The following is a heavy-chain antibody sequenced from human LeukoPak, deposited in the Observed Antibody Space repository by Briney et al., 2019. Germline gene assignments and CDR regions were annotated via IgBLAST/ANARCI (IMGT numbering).Heavy chain of an antibody. CDR3: AGGRENWNVAYDS. J-gene: IGHJ4*02. V-gene: IGHV4-59*11. CDR1: GGAGGLISNHY. D-gene: IGHD1-1*01. Sequence: PSDTLSLTCTVSGGAGGLISNHYSSWIRQPPGKGLEWIACMYDGVRSNYNPSLKSRVTMSIDTSNSQFSLKLTSVTAADTAVYFCAGGRENWNVAYDSWGQGTLVTVSP. CDR2: MYDGVRS.